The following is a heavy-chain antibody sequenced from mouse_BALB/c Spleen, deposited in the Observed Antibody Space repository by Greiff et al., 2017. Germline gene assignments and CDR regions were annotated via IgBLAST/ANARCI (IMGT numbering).Heavy chain of an antibody. CDR1: GFSLSTSGMG. CDR3: ARNRAWAMDY. Sequence: QVTLNVCGPGILQPSQTLSLTCSFSGFSLSTSGMGVGWIRQPSGKGLEWLAHIWWDDDKRYNPALKSRLTISKDTSSNQVFLKIASVDTAETATYYCARNRAWAMDYWGQGTSVTVSS. J-gene: IGHJ4*01. V-gene: IGHV8-8*01. D-gene: IGHD3-3*01. CDR2: IWWDDDK.